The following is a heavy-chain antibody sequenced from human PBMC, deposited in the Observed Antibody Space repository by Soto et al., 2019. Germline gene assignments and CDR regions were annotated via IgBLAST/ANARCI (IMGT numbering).Heavy chain of an antibody. Sequence: VALRLSFAASGFTFRRNNMNWVRQAPGKGLEWVASISSSGDYLYYADSVKGRFIISRDNFQNSLFLQMNNLRADDTAVYYCVRGVDDEDRAEAKWFLFANWG. CDR2: ISSSGDYL. CDR3: VRGVDDEDRAEAKWFLFAN. D-gene: IGHD3-22*01. J-gene: IGHJ6*01. CDR1: GFTFRRNN. V-gene: IGHV3-21*01.